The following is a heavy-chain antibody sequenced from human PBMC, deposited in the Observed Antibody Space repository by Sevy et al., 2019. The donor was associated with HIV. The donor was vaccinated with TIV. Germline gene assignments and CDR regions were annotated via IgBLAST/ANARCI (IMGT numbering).Heavy chain of an antibody. CDR2: ISAYNGNT. Sequence: ASVKVSCEASGYTFTSYGIIWVRQAPGQGLEWMGWISAYNGNTNYAQRLQGRVTMTTDTSTSTAYMELTSLRSDDTAVYYCARGPRKYYDSSGYYYPPSYWGQEPWSPSPQ. V-gene: IGHV1-18*01. CDR3: ARGPRKYYDSSGYYYPPSY. J-gene: IGHJ4*01. D-gene: IGHD3-22*01. CDR1: GYTFTSYG.